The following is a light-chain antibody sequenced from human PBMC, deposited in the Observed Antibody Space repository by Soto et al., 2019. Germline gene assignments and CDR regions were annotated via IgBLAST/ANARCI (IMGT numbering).Light chain of an antibody. Sequence: DIQMTQFPSTLSASVGDRVTITCRASQTTNTWLAWYQQKPGTAPRLLIYDASSLEGGVPSRCSASGSGTEVTLTISSLQSVDLASYYCQQYISYPYTFVLGAKLDIK. CDR3: QQYISYPYT. J-gene: IGKJ2*01. CDR1: QTTNTW. CDR2: DAS. V-gene: IGKV1-5*01.